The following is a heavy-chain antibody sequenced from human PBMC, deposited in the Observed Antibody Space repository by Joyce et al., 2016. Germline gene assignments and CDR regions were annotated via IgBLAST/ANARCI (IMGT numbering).Heavy chain of an antibody. Sequence: QVQLVESGGGVVQPGRSLRLSCAASGFTFTIYSLYWVRQAPGKGLEWVAVVSYDGGNKYYADSVKGRFTISRDNSKNTLYLQMNSLRTEDTAVYYCARSEFSMIRGVLDYWGQGTPVTVSS. CDR2: VSYDGGNK. CDR3: ARSEFSMIRGVLDY. J-gene: IGHJ4*02. D-gene: IGHD3-10*01. V-gene: IGHV3-30-3*01. CDR1: GFTFTIYS.